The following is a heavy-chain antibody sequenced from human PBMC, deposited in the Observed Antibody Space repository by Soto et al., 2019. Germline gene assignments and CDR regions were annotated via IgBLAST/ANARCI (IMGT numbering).Heavy chain of an antibody. V-gene: IGHV1-69*12. CDR3: ARVGVVVAATHRNDYYYGMDV. J-gene: IGHJ6*02. D-gene: IGHD2-15*01. CDR2: IIPIFGTA. Sequence: QVQLVQSGAEVKKPGSSVKVSCKASGGTFSSYAISWVRQAPGQGLEWMGGIIPIFGTANYAQKFQGRVTITADESTSTAYIELSSLRSEDTDVYYCARVGVVVAATHRNDYYYGMDVWGQGTTVTVSS. CDR1: GGTFSSYA.